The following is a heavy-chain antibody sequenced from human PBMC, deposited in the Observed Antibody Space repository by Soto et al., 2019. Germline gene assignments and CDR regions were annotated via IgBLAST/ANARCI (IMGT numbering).Heavy chain of an antibody. D-gene: IGHD3-22*01. Sequence: GGSLRLSCAASGFTFGSYAMSWVRLDPGKGLEWVSVAGPSGSSTFYADSVRGRFTISRDNVENTLYLQMNSLRVADTALYFCARTYYYDSTGYYRTFDYWGQGTLVTVSS. CDR2: AGPSGSST. V-gene: IGHV3-23*01. CDR1: GFTFGSYA. CDR3: ARTYYYDSTGYYRTFDY. J-gene: IGHJ4*02.